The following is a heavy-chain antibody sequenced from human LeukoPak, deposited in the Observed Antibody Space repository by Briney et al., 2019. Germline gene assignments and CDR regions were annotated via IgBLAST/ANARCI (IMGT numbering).Heavy chain of an antibody. J-gene: IGHJ6*02. CDR1: GGSISSGDYY. D-gene: IGHD6-19*01. V-gene: IGHV4-30-4*01. CDR2: IYYSGST. CDR3: AREGSGWQEDYYGMDV. Sequence: NPSETLSLTCTVSGGSISSGDYYWSWIRQPPGKGLEWIEYIYYSGSTYYNPSLKSRVTISVDTSKNQFSLKLSSVTAADTAVYYCAREGSGWQEDYYGMDVWGQGTTVTVSS.